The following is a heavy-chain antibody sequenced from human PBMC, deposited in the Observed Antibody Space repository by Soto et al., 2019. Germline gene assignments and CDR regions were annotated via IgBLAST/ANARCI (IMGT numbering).Heavy chain of an antibody. Sequence: ASETLSLTCTVSGGSISSYYWSWIRQPPGKGLEWIGYIYYSGSTNYKPSLKSRVTISVDTSKNQFSLKLSSVTAADTAVYYCARRYGGNFDYWGQGTLVTVSS. CDR3: ARRYGGNFDY. J-gene: IGHJ4*02. V-gene: IGHV4-59*01. D-gene: IGHD1-26*01. CDR1: GGSISSYY. CDR2: IYYSGST.